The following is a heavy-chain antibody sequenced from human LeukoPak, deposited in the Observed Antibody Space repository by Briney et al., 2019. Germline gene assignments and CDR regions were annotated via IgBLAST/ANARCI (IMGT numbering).Heavy chain of an antibody. Sequence: GGSLRVSCTASRSTLRPYPMTWVRPPPGRGLEGVWAISGNSVTIYYADAVKGRFTISRDNSKNTLYLQMYSLRAEDTAVYYCAKILSGTYSFDLWGQGTLVTVSS. J-gene: IGHJ4*02. D-gene: IGHD1-26*01. V-gene: IGHV3-23*01. CDR3: AKILSGTYSFDL. CDR1: RSTLRPYP. CDR2: ISGNSVTI.